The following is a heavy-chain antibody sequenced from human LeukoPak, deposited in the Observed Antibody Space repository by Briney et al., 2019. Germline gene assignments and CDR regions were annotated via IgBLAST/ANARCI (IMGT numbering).Heavy chain of an antibody. CDR1: GSSISSSSYY. CDR2: IYYSGST. Sequence: SETLSLTCTVSGSSISSSSYYWGWIRQPPGKGLEWIGSIYYSGSTYYNPSLKSRVTISVDTSKNQFSLKLSSVTAADTAVYYCATSSGWYSESYYFDYWGQGTLVTVSS. D-gene: IGHD6-19*01. V-gene: IGHV4-39*07. CDR3: ATSSGWYSESYYFDY. J-gene: IGHJ4*02.